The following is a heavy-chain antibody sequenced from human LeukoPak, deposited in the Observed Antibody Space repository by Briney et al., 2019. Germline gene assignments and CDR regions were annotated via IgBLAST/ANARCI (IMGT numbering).Heavy chain of an antibody. Sequence: PSETLSLTCTVSGGSISSYYWSWIRQPPGKGLEWIGHIYYSGSTNYNPSLKSRVTISVDTSKNQFSLKLSSVTAADTAVYYCAAERGYCSSTSCYTVSDAFDIWGQGTMVTVSS. CDR3: AAERGYCSSTSCYTVSDAFDI. D-gene: IGHD2-2*02. CDR2: IYYSGST. V-gene: IGHV4-59*01. J-gene: IGHJ3*02. CDR1: GGSISSYY.